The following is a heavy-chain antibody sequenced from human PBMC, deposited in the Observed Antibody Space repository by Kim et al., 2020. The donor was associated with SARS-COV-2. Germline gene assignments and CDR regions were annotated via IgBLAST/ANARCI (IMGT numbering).Heavy chain of an antibody. D-gene: IGHD2-21*02. CDR3: ARGNCGGDCYSWYFDY. J-gene: IGHJ4*02. CDR1: GFTFSSYG. Sequence: GGSLRLSCAASGFTFSSYGMHWVRQAPGKGLEWVAVISYDGSNKYYADSVKGRFTISRDNSKNTLYLQMNSLRAEDTAVYYCARGNCGGDCYSWYFDYWGQGTLVTVSS. CDR2: ISYDGSNK. V-gene: IGHV3-33*05.